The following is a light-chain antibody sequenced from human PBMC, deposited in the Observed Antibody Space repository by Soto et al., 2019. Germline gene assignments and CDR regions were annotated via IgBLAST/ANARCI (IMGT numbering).Light chain of an antibody. CDR3: SSYRSTSTYV. V-gene: IGLV2-14*01. Sequence: QSALTQPASVSGSPGQSITISCTGTSSDVGGYNYVSWYQQHPGKAPKLMIYDVSNRPSGVSNRLSGSKSGNTASLTISGLQAEEEADYYCSSYRSTSTYVFGTGTKLTVL. CDR2: DVS. CDR1: SSDVGGYNY. J-gene: IGLJ1*01.